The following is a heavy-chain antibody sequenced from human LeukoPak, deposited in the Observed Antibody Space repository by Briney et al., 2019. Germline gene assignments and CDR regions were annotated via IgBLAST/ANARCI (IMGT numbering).Heavy chain of an antibody. D-gene: IGHD1-26*01. CDR1: GFTFSNYG. Sequence: GGSLRLSCAGAGFTFSNYGMSWVRQAPGKGLEWVSVISRSGTETYHADSVKGRFTISRDSSKNTLFLQMNTLRAEDTAIYYCAKDRTVGASYWYFDLWGRGTLVTVSS. V-gene: IGHV3-23*01. CDR3: AKDRTVGASYWYFDL. J-gene: IGHJ2*01. CDR2: ISRSGTET.